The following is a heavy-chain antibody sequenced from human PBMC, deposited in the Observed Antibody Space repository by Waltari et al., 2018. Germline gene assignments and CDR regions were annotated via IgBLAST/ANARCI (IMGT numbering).Heavy chain of an antibody. J-gene: IGHJ6*03. CDR1: GFTFSRFW. D-gene: IGHD1-1*01. Sequence: EVQLVESGGGLVQPGGSLRLSCAASGFTFSRFWMSWVRQAPGKGREWGANIKEDGSEKHYVNAVRARLTNTRDNAKNSLYLQMNILEAEGTAVYYRARDENWNYYYMDVWRKGTAVTVSS. CDR2: IKEDGSEK. CDR3: ARDENWNYYYMDV. V-gene: IGHV3-7*01.